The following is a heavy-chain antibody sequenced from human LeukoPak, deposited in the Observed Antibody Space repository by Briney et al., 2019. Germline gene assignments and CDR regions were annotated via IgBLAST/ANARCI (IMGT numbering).Heavy chain of an antibody. CDR2: IYSGGST. CDR3: AKASAMIVVVSKHFDY. V-gene: IGHV3-53*01. Sequence: PGGSLRLSCTVSGFTVSSDSMSWVRQAPGKGLEWVSFIYSGGSTHYSDSVKGRFTISRDNSKNTLYLQMNSLRAEDTAVYYCAKASAMIVVVSKHFDYWGQGTLVTVSS. J-gene: IGHJ4*02. CDR1: GFTVSSDS. D-gene: IGHD3-22*01.